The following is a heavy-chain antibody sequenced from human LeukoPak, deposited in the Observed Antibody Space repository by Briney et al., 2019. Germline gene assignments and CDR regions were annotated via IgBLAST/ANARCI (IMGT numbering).Heavy chain of an antibody. CDR1: GYSISSGYY. CDR2: IYYSGST. D-gene: IGHD3-22*01. V-gene: IGHV4-38-2*02. J-gene: IGHJ5*02. Sequence: PSETLSLTCTVSGYSISSGYYRGWIRQPPGKGLEWIGSIYYSGSTYYNPSLKSRVTISVDTSKNQFSLKLNSVTAADTAVYYCARPPSGDSSGHDNWFDPWGQGTLVTVSS. CDR3: ARPPSGDSSGHDNWFDP.